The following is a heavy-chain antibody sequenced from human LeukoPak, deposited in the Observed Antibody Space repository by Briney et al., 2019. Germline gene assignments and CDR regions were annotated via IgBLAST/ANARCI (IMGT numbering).Heavy chain of an antibody. J-gene: IGHJ3*02. D-gene: IGHD3-10*01. V-gene: IGHV4-61*01. CDR3: ARHGEAWAFDI. CDR1: GGSVSSGSYY. CDR2: IYYSGST. Sequence: SETLSLTCTVSGGSVSSGSYYWSWIRQPPGKGLEWIGYIYYSGSTNYNPSLKSRVTISVDTSKNQFSLKLSSVTAADTAVYYCARHGEAWAFDIWGQGTMVTVSS.